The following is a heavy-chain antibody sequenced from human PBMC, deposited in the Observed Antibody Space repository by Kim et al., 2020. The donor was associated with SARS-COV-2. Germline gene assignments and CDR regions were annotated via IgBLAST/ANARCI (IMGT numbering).Heavy chain of an antibody. Sequence: GGSLRLSCAASGFTFDDYAMHWVRQAPGKGLEWVSGISWNSGSIGYADSVKGRFTISRDNAKNSLYLQMNSLRAEDTALYYCAKGSAVRYFDWLLLDYWGQGTLVTVSS. CDR1: GFTFDDYA. CDR3: AKGSAVRYFDWLLLDY. V-gene: IGHV3-9*01. CDR2: ISWNSGSI. D-gene: IGHD3-9*01. J-gene: IGHJ4*02.